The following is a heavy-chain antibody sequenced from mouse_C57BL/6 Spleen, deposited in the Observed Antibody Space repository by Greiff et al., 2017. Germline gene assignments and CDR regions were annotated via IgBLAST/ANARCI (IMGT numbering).Heavy chain of an antibody. D-gene: IGHD1-1*01. Sequence: QVQLQQSGAELARPGASVKMSCKASGYTFTSYTMHWVKQRPGQGLEWIGYINPSSGYTKYNQKFKDKATLTADKSSSTAYMQLSSLTSEDSAVYYCARSYYYGSSPYYAMGYWGQGTSVTVSS. CDR2: INPSSGYT. CDR1: GYTFTSYT. CDR3: ARSYYYGSSPYYAMGY. J-gene: IGHJ4*01. V-gene: IGHV1-4*01.